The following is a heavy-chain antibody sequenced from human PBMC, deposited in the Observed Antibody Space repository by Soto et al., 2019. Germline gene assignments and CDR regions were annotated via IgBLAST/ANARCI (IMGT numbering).Heavy chain of an antibody. CDR1: GYSFTSYW. CDR3: ARHGIAAAGTFGMDV. J-gene: IGHJ6*02. V-gene: IGHV5-51*01. CDR2: IYPGDSDT. D-gene: IGHD6-13*01. Sequence: ESLKISCKGSGYSFTSYWISWVRQMPGKGLEWMGIIYPGDSDTRYSPSFQGQVTISADKSISTAYLQWSSLKASDTAMYYCARHGIAAAGTFGMDVWGQGTTVTVSS.